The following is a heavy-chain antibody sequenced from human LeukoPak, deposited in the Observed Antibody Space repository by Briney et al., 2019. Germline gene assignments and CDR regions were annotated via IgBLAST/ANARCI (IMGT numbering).Heavy chain of an antibody. J-gene: IGHJ4*02. CDR2: INPSGGST. V-gene: IGHV1-46*01. CDR3: ARDLVEYYDSSGYEFDY. D-gene: IGHD3-22*01. Sequence: ASMKVSCKASGYTFTSYYMHWVRQAPGQGLEWMGIINPSGGSTSYAQKFQGRVTMTRDTSTSTVYMELSSLRSEDTAVYYCARDLVEYYDSSGYEFDYWGQGTLVTVSS. CDR1: GYTFTSYY.